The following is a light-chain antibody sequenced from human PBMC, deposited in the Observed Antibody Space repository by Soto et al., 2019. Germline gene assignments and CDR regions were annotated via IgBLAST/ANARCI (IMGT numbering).Light chain of an antibody. CDR1: QTVSNTY. CDR2: GAS. CDR3: QQYGALPPT. V-gene: IGKV3-20*01. Sequence: EIVLTQFPGALSLSPGERVTLSCRASQTVSNTYLAWYQQKSGQAPKFLIYGASNRATGIPDRFSGSGSGTDFTLTIRRLEPEDFAVYSCQQYGALPPTFGGGTKVEIK. J-gene: IGKJ4*01.